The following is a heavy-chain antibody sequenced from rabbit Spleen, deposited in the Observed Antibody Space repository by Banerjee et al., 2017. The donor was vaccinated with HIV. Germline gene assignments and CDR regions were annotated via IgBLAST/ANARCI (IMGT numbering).Heavy chain of an antibody. D-gene: IGHD4-1*01. J-gene: IGHJ4*01. CDR1: GFDFSSSYY. CDR3: ARETSSGWGIVSFYFSL. Sequence: QEQLVESGGGLVQPGGSLKLSCKASGFDFSSSYYMCWVRQAPGKGLEWIACIYGGDGSTVYASWAKGRFTISKTSSTTVTLQMTSLTAADTATYLCARETSSGWGIVSFYFSLWGPGTLVTVS. V-gene: IGHV1S45*01. CDR2: IYGGDGST.